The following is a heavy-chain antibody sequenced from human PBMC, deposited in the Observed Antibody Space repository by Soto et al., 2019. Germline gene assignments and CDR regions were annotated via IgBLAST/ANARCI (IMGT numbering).Heavy chain of an antibody. D-gene: IGHD3-22*01. Sequence: PGESLKISCKGSGYSFTIYWIGWVRQMPGKGLEWMGIIYPGDSDTRYSPSFQGQVTISADKSISTAYLQWSSRKASDTAMYYCARHGPRFSYDCSAYYYHCMDVWGPGTMVTVFS. J-gene: IGHJ6*02. CDR2: IYPGDSDT. V-gene: IGHV5-51*01. CDR3: ARHGPRFSYDCSAYYYHCMDV. CDR1: GYSFTIYW.